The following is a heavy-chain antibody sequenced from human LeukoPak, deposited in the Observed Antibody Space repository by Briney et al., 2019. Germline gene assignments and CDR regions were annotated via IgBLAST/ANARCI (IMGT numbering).Heavy chain of an antibody. CDR1: GFTFSNAW. CDR2: IKSKTDGGTT. J-gene: IGHJ4*02. V-gene: IGHV3-15*01. Sequence: GGSLRLSCAASGFTFSNAWMSWVRQAPGKGLEWVGRIKSKTDGGTTDYAAPVKGRFTISRDDSKNTLYLQMNSLKTEDTAVYYCTTDSDYYDSSGYLYYTYYFDYWGQGTLVTVSS. CDR3: TTDSDYYDSSGYLYYTYYFDY. D-gene: IGHD3-22*01.